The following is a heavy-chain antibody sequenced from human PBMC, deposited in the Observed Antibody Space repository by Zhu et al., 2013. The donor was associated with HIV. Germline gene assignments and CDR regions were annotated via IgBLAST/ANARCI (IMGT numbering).Heavy chain of an antibody. CDR1: GGTFSSYA. D-gene: IGHD6-19*01. Sequence: QVQLVQSGAEVKKPGSSVKVSCKASGGTFSSYAISWVRQAPGQGLEWMGGIIPIFGTANYAQKFQGRVTITADKSTSTAYMELSSLRSEDTAVYYCARSRIKRWLHENHGAFDPSGPREPVGHRLL. J-gene: IGHJ5*02. CDR3: ARSRIKRWLHENHGAFDP. CDR2: IIPIFGTA. V-gene: IGHV1-69*06.